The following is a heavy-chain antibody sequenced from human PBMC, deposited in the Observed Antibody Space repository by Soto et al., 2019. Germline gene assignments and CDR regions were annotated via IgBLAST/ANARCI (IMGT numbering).Heavy chain of an antibody. CDR3: ARAGYSDGPRLDY. CDR1: GFTFSSYG. Sequence: QVQLVESGGGVVQPGRSLRLSCAASGFTFSSYGMHWVRQAPGKGLGWVAVIWYDGSNKYYADSVKGRFTISRDNSKNTLYLQMNSLRAEDTAVYYCARAGYSDGPRLDYWGQGTLVTVSS. CDR2: IWYDGSNK. J-gene: IGHJ4*02. D-gene: IGHD5-18*01. V-gene: IGHV3-33*01.